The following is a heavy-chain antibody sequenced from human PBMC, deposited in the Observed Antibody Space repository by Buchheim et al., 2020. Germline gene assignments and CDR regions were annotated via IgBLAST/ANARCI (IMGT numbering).Heavy chain of an antibody. Sequence: VQLLDSGGGLVQPGGSLRLSCTASGFTFNYYAMSWVRQAPGKGLEWVAVIWFDGSHKYYGDSVKGRFIISRENSKNMVYLQMNSLRAEDTAAYYCARDPPKSGFAFHTWGQGT. CDR1: GFTFNYYA. CDR2: IWFDGSHK. CDR3: ARDPPKSGFAFHT. D-gene: IGHD5-12*01. J-gene: IGHJ3*01. V-gene: IGHV3-33*08.